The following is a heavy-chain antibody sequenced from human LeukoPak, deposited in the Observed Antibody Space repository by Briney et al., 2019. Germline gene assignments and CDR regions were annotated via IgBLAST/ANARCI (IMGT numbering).Heavy chain of an antibody. CDR1: GYSISSGYY. CDR3: ARRDQRNWFDP. V-gene: IGHV4-38-2*01. J-gene: IGHJ5*02. Sequence: PSETLSLTCAVSGYSISSGYYWGWLRQPPGKGLEWIGNIYHSGSTYYNPSLKSRDTISLDTSKNQFSLKLSSVTAADTAMYYCARRDQRNWFDPWGQGTLVTVSS. CDR2: IYHSGST. D-gene: IGHD2-2*01.